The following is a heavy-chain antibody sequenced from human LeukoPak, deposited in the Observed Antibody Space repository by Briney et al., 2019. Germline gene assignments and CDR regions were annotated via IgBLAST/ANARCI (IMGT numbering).Heavy chain of an antibody. CDR2: IYYSGNT. Sequence: PSETLSLTCTVSGDSISSGDYYWSWIRQPPGKGLEWIGYIYYSGNTYYNPSLKSRVTMSVDTSKNQFPLKLSSVTAADTAVYYCARRKTTGTIDYWGQGTLVTVSS. V-gene: IGHV4-30-4*01. D-gene: IGHD1-1*01. CDR3: ARRKTTGTIDY. J-gene: IGHJ4*02. CDR1: GDSISSGDYY.